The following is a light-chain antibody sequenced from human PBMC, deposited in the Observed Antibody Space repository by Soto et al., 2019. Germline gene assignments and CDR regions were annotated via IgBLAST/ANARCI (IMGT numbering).Light chain of an antibody. CDR2: DAS. CDR3: QQYGSSRWT. CDR1: QSLSSTY. Sequence: EIVLTQSPGTLSLSPGERATLSCRASQSLSSTYLAWYQQKPGQAPRLLIYDASSRATGIPDRFSGSGSGTDFTLTISRLEPEDVAVYYCQQYGSSRWTFGQGTKVDIK. V-gene: IGKV3-20*01. J-gene: IGKJ1*01.